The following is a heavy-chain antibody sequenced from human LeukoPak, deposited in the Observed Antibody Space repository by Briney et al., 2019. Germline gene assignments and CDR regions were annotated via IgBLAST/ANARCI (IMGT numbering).Heavy chain of an antibody. D-gene: IGHD3-22*01. Sequence: KTGGSLRLSCAASGFTFSSYSMNWVRQAPGKGLEWVSSISSSSSYIYYADSVKGRFTISRDNAKNSLYLQMNSLGAEDTAVYYCARAMDYYDSPWGQGTLVTVSS. CDR3: ARAMDYYDSP. CDR2: ISSSSSYI. V-gene: IGHV3-21*01. J-gene: IGHJ5*02. CDR1: GFTFSSYS.